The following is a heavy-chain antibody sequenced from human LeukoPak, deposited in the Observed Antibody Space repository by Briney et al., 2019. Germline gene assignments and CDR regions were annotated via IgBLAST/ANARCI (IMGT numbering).Heavy chain of an antibody. CDR3: AGRDSSGYPY. Sequence: PSETLPLTCAVYGGSFSGYYWSWIRQPPGKGLEWIGEINHSGSTNYNPSLKSRVTISVDTSKNQFSLKLSSVTAADTAVYYCAGRDSSGYPYWGQGTLVTVSS. CDR1: GGSFSGYY. CDR2: INHSGST. J-gene: IGHJ4*02. D-gene: IGHD3-22*01. V-gene: IGHV4-34*01.